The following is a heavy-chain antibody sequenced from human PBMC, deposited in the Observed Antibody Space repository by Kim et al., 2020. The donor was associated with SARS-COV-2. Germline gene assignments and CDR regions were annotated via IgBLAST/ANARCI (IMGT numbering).Heavy chain of an antibody. Sequence: GGSLRLSCAASGFTFSIYAMHWVRQAPGKGLEWVAVMSYDGSNKYYADSVKGRFTISRDNSKNTLYLQMNSLRAEDTAVYYCARDPTGLRLMPAIRRDSYFDYWGQGTLVTVSS. J-gene: IGHJ4*02. CDR3: ARDPTGLRLMPAIRRDSYFDY. D-gene: IGHD4-17*01. CDR2: MSYDGSNK. CDR1: GFTFSIYA. V-gene: IGHV3-30-3*01.